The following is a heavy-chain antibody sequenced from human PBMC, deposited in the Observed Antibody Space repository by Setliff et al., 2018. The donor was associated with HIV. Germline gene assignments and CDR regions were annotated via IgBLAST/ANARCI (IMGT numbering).Heavy chain of an antibody. CDR3: ARMRGRAVLSYYFDH. CDR2: IYYNGNT. CDR1: GGSISSSSYY. D-gene: IGHD6-19*01. V-gene: IGHV4-61*05. Sequence: SEALSLTCTVSGGSISSSSYYWGWIRQPPGKGLEWIGTIYYNGNTNYNPSLNSRVTMSVDTSRDQFSLKVRSVTAADTAVYYCARMRGRAVLSYYFDHWGQGRLVTVSS. J-gene: IGHJ4*02.